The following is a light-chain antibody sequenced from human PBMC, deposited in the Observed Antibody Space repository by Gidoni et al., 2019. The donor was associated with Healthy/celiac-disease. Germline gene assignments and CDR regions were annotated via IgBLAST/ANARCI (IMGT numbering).Light chain of an antibody. J-gene: IGKJ1*01. V-gene: IGKV4-1*01. CDR2: WAA. Sequence: DIVMTQSQDPLAVSLGERATINCKSSQSVLYSSNNKNYLAWYRQKPGQPPKLLMYWAATRESGVPDRVSGSGSGTDFTLTISSLQAEAVAVYYCQQYYSTPPTFGQXTKVEIK. CDR3: QQYYSTPPT. CDR1: QSVLYSSNNKNY.